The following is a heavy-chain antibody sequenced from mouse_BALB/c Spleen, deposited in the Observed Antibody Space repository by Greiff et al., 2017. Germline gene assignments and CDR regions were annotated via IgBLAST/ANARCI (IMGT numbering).Heavy chain of an antibody. J-gene: IGHJ3*01. CDR3: ARPGDYYGSPFAY. D-gene: IGHD1-1*01. V-gene: IGHV4-1*02. CDR2: INPDSSTI. Sequence: EVMLVESGGGLVQPGGSLKLSCAASGFDFSRYWMSWVRQAPGKGLEWIGEINPDSSTINYTPSLKDKFIISRDNAKNTLYLQMSKVRSEDTALYYCARPGDYYGSPFAYWGQGTLVTVSA. CDR1: GFDFSRYW.